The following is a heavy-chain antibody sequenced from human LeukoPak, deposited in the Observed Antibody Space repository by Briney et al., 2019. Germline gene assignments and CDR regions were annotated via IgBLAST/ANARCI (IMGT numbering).Heavy chain of an antibody. CDR2: IYSSGSA. J-gene: IGHJ4*02. V-gene: IGHV4-4*07. CDR1: GGSISNNY. D-gene: IGHD6-13*01. Sequence: SETLSLTCTVSGGSISNNYWSWIRQPAGKGLEWIGRIYSSGSANYNPSLKARVTMSVDTSKNQLSLRLSSVTAADTAVYYCARGVYIAAAQYGYWGQGTLVTVSS. CDR3: ARGVYIAAAQYGY.